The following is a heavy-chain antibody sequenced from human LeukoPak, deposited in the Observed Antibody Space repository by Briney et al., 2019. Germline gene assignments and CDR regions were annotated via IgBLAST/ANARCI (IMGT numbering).Heavy chain of an antibody. J-gene: IGHJ6*02. CDR1: GFTVSSNY. D-gene: IGHD4-17*01. CDR2: IYSGGST. CDR3: ARGSDYVAYYYYGMDV. Sequence: GGSLRLSCAASGFTVSSNYMSWVRPAPGRGLEWVSVIYSGGSTYYADSVKGRFTISRDNSKNTLYLQMNSLRAEDTAVYYCARGSDYVAYYYYGMDVWGQGTTVTVSS. V-gene: IGHV3-66*01.